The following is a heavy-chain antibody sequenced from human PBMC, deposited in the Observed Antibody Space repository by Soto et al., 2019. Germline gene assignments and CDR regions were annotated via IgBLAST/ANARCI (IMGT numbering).Heavy chain of an antibody. V-gene: IGHV4-34*01. CDR3: FGDYDYVWGSYRSGLDY. D-gene: IGHD3-16*02. CDR2: INHSGST. J-gene: IGHJ4*02. CDR1: GGSFSGYY. Sequence: SSETLSLTCAVYGGSFSGYYWSWICQPPGKGLEWIGEINHSGSTYYNPSLKSRVTISVDTSKNQFSLKLSSVTAADTAVYYCFGDYDYVWGSYRSGLDYWGQGTLVTVSS.